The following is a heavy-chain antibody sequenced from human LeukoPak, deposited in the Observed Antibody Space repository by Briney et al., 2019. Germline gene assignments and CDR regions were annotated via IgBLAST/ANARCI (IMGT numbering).Heavy chain of an antibody. CDR1: GFTFRNHG. J-gene: IGHJ4*02. CDR2: ISPNGGIT. V-gene: IGHV3-21*04. Sequence: PGGTLRLSCTASGFTFRNHGMNWVRQAPGKGLEWVSGISPNGGITYYADSVKGRFTISRDNAKNSLYLQMNSLRAEDTAVYYCARVRHPRGWGQGTLVTVSS. CDR3: ARVRHPRG.